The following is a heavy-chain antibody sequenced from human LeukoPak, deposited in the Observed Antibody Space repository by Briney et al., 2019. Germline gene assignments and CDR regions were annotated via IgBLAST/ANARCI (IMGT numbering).Heavy chain of an antibody. CDR3: ASHTRGIDCSSTSCYRNAFDI. D-gene: IGHD2-2*02. J-gene: IGHJ3*02. CDR1: GGSISSGGYY. V-gene: IGHV4-30-2*01. Sequence: SETLSLTCTVSGGSISSGGYYWSWIRQPPGKGLEWIGYIYHSGSTYYNPSLKSRVTISVDRSKNQFSLKLSSVTAADTAVYYCASHTRGIDCSSTSCYRNAFDIWGQGTMVTVSS. CDR2: IYHSGST.